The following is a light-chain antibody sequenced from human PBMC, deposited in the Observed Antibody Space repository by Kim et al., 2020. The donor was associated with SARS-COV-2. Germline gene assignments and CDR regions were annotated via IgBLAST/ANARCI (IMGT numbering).Light chain of an antibody. J-gene: IGKJ1*01. V-gene: IGKV3-11*01. CDR2: DAS. CDR3: KQRSNGGT. Sequence: EIVLTQSPATLSLSPGERATLSCRASQSVSSYLAGYQQKPGQAPRLLIYDASNRATGIPARFSGSGSGTDFTLTISSLEPEDFAVYYCKQRSNGGTFGQGTKVEIK. CDR1: QSVSSY.